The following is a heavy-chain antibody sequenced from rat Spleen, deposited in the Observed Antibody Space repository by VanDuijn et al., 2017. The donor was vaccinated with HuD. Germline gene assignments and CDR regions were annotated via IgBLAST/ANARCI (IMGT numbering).Heavy chain of an antibody. CDR2: ISYEGSST. J-gene: IGHJ2*01. CDR1: GFTFSDYD. D-gene: IGHD1-6*01. Sequence: EVQLVESGGGLVQPGRSMKLSCAASGFTFSDYDMAWFRQAPTKGLEWVASISYEGSSTYYRDSVKGRFTISRDNAKSSLYLQMDSLRSEDTATYYCTRERILRSTGFDHWGQGVMVTVSS. V-gene: IGHV5-20*01. CDR3: TRERILRSTGFDH.